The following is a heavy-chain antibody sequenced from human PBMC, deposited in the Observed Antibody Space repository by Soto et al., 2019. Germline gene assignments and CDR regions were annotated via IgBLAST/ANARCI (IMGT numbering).Heavy chain of an antibody. J-gene: IGHJ3*02. CDR1: GFTFTSSA. Sequence: SVKVSCKASGFTFTSSAMQWVRQARGQRLEWIGWIVVGSGNTNYAQKFQERVTITRDMSTSTAYMELSSLRSEDTAVYYCARSEHWLVSAFDIWGQGTMVTVSS. CDR3: ARSEHWLVSAFDI. CDR2: IVVGSGNT. D-gene: IGHD6-19*01. V-gene: IGHV1-58*02.